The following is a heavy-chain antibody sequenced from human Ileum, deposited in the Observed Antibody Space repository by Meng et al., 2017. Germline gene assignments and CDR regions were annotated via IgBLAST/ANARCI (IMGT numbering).Heavy chain of an antibody. CDR3: ARGGGGGWPNWFDP. J-gene: IGHJ5*02. D-gene: IGHD6-19*01. CDR1: GGSISSGGYS. CDR2: VYNTGNT. V-gene: IGHV4-61*08. Sequence: DSRPSLVTHSQSLSLTCNVSGGSISSGGYSWSWIRQHPGKGLEWIGYVYNTGNTNSNPSLRSRLTMSVDTSNSQFSLKLTSATAADTAVYYCARGGGGGWPNWFDPWGQGTLVTVSS.